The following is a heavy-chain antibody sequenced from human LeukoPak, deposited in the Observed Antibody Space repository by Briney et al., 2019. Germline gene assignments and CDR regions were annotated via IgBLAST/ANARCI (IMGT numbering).Heavy chain of an antibody. D-gene: IGHD1-26*01. V-gene: IGHV4-61*02. CDR2: VYISGST. Sequence: SETLSLTCTVSGGSISSGSYYWSWIRQPAGKGLEWIGRVYISGSTNYNPSLKSRFTISVDTSKNQFSLKLSSVTAADPAMYYCARVVGATYVNWFDPWGQGTLVTVSS. CDR1: GGSISSGSYY. CDR3: ARVVGATYVNWFDP. J-gene: IGHJ5*02.